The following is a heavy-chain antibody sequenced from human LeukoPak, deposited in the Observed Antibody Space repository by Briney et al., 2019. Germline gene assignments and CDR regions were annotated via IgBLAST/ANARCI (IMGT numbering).Heavy chain of an antibody. V-gene: IGHV4-38-2*02. Sequence: SETLSLTCTVSGYSISSGYYWGWIRQPPGKGLEWIGSIYHSGSTNYNPSLKSRVTISVDTSKNQFSLKLSSVTAADTAVYYCATPFRDIWGQGTMVTVSS. CDR2: IYHSGST. CDR3: ATPFRDI. CDR1: GYSISSGYY. J-gene: IGHJ3*02. D-gene: IGHD3-16*01.